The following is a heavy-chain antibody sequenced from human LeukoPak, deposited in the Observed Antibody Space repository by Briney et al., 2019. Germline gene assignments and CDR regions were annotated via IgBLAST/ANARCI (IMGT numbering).Heavy chain of an antibody. D-gene: IGHD3-10*01. J-gene: IGHJ3*02. Sequence: ASVKVSCKASGYTFTGYYMHWVRQAPGQGLEWMGWINPNSGGTNYAQKFQGRVTMTRDTSISTAYMELSRLRSDDTAVYYCARGSYGSGSYPTPDDAFDIWGQGTMVTVSS. CDR1: GYTFTGYY. CDR2: INPNSGGT. CDR3: ARGSYGSGSYPTPDDAFDI. V-gene: IGHV1-2*02.